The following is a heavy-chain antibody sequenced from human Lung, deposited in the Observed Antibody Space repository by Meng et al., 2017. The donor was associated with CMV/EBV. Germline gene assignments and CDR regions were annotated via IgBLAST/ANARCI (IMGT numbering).Heavy chain of an antibody. D-gene: IGHD2-8*01. CDR3: SRGAPFFRDAFDH. CDR1: GYTFSNYD. J-gene: IGHJ4*02. V-gene: IGHV1-2*02. CDR2: INPDSGGT. Sequence: ASVXVSXXASGYTFSNYDIIWVRQASGQGLEWVGWINPDSGGTRYSQKFQYRVTMTRDTSINTAYMELSRLRSDDTAVYYCSRGAPFFRDAFDHWGQGTLVTVSS.